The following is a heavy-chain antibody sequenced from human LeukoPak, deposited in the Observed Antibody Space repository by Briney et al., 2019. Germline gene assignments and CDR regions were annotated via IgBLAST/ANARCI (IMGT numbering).Heavy chain of an antibody. CDR3: ARDLVAATGD. CDR2: ISSTSSTI. V-gene: IGHV3-48*04. Sequence: PGGSLRLSCAVSGFTFSSYSMTWVRQAPGKGLEWVSYISSTSSTIYYADSVKGRFTISRDNAKNSLYLQMNSLRAEDTAVYYCARDLVAATGDWGQGTLVTVSS. CDR1: GFTFSSYS. J-gene: IGHJ4*02. D-gene: IGHD6-19*01.